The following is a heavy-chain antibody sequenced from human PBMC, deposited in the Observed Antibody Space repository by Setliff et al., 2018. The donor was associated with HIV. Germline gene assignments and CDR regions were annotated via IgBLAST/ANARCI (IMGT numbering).Heavy chain of an antibody. Sequence: GGSLRLSCAASGFTFSDHYMDWVRQAPGKGLEWVARSRNKANSYTTEYAASVKGRFTVLRDDSQYSVYLQMNSLKTEDTAVYYCTTEDPWLRFGHWGQGTPVTVSS. D-gene: IGHD5-12*01. V-gene: IGHV3-72*01. CDR1: GFTFSDHY. J-gene: IGHJ5*02. CDR3: TTEDPWLRFGH. CDR2: SRNKANSYTT.